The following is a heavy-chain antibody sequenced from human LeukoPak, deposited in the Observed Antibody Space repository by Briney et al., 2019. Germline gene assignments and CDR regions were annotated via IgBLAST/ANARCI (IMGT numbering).Heavy chain of an antibody. J-gene: IGHJ5*02. CDR2: TFSTST. CDR3: ARYKFHNYFDP. Sequence: PSETLSLTCSVSGDSVSSSPYYWGWIRQPPGKELEWIGNTFSTSTLYNASLRSRVTILVDTSKNQFSLKLTSATAADTAIYYCARYKFHNYFDPWGQGTLVVVSS. CDR1: GDSVSSSPYY. V-gene: IGHV4-61*01. D-gene: IGHD5-24*01.